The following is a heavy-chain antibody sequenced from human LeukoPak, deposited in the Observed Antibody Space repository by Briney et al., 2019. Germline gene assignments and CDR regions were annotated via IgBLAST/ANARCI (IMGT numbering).Heavy chain of an antibody. V-gene: IGHV4-38-2*02. CDR1: DYSISSNYY. CDR2: IYHSGST. Sequence: KPSETLSLTCTVSDYSISSNYYWGWIRQPPGKGLEWIASIYHSGSTYYNPSLKSRVTISVDTSKNQFSLKLRSVTAADTAVYYCARNTAGYYHDSSGYPNWSDPWGQGTLVTVSS. J-gene: IGHJ5*02. CDR3: ARNTAGYYHDSSGYPNWSDP. D-gene: IGHD3-22*01.